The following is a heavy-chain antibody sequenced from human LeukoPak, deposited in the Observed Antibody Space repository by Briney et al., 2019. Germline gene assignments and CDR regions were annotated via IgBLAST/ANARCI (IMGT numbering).Heavy chain of an antibody. Sequence: QAGGSLRLSCAASGFTFSSYGMSWVCQAPGKGVEWVSGISGRGGSTYYAESVKGRFSISRDNSKNTLYLQMNSLRAEDTAVYYCAKFEGSGDYFDYWGQGTLVTVSS. CDR3: AKFEGSGDYFDY. V-gene: IGHV3-23*01. CDR1: GFTFSSYG. CDR2: ISGRGGST. D-gene: IGHD2-15*01. J-gene: IGHJ4*02.